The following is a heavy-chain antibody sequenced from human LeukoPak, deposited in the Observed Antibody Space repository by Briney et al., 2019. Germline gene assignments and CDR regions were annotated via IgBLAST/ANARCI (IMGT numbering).Heavy chain of an antibody. J-gene: IGHJ4*02. V-gene: IGHV3-33*01. CDR3: ARWGLVAPFTFDY. Sequence: GGSLRLSCAASGFTFSSYGMPWVRQAPGKGLEWVAVIWYDGSNKYYADSVKGRFTISRDNSKNTLYLQMNSLRAEDTAVYYCARWGLVAPFTFDYWGQGILVTVSS. CDR2: IWYDGSNK. CDR1: GFTFSSYG. D-gene: IGHD2-15*01.